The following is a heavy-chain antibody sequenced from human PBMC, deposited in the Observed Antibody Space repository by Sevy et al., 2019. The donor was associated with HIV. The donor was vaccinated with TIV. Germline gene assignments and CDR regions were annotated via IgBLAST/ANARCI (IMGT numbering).Heavy chain of an antibody. D-gene: IGHD1-7*01. CDR1: GSTFSKYW. V-gene: IGHV3-7*01. J-gene: IGHJ4*02. Sequence: GGSLRLSCAASGSTFSKYWMGWVRQAPGKGLEWVAYIKQDAGQKYYVDSVKGRFTISRDNAKNSLYLQMNSLRAEDTAVYFCARDDGNYYFHYWGQGTLVTVSS. CDR3: ARDDGNYYFHY. CDR2: IKQDAGQK.